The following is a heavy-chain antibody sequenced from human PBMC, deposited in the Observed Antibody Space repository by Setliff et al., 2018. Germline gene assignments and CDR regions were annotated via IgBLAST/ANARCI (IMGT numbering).Heavy chain of an antibody. Sequence: GESLMISCKGSGYRFTSYWIGWVRQMPGKGLEWMGLIYPGDSDTRYSPSFRGQVTISADKSISSAYLQWRSLKASDTAMYYCARVGSQGGYYFDSWGQGTLVTVSS. CDR3: ARVGSQGGYYFDS. J-gene: IGHJ4*02. D-gene: IGHD3-10*01. CDR2: IYPGDSDT. CDR1: GYRFTSYW. V-gene: IGHV5-51*01.